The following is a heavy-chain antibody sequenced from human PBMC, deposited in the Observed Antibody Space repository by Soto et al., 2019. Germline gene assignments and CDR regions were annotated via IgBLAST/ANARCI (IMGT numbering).Heavy chain of an antibody. CDR3: ARKTRHAAAGDY. CDR1: GYTFTSYY. D-gene: IGHD6-13*01. J-gene: IGHJ4*02. V-gene: IGHV1-46*01. CDR2: INPSGGST. Sequence: ASVKVSCKASGYTFTSYYMHWVRQAPGQGLEWMGIINPSGGSTSYAQKFQGRVTMTRDTSTSTVYMEPSSLRSEDTAVYYCARKTRHAAAGDYWGQGTPVTVSS.